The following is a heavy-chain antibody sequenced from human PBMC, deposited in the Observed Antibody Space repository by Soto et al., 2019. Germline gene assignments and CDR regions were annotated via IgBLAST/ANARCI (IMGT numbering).Heavy chain of an antibody. V-gene: IGHV1-8*01. D-gene: IGHD4-17*01. CDR3: ARGPTGPTGTYFDY. Sequence: GASVKGSGKVSGYTFTSYENNRVRQATGQGLEWVGWMNPNSGNTGYAQKFQGRVTMTRNTSISTAYMELSSLRSEDTAVYYCARGPTGPTGTYFDYWGQGTLVTVSS. CDR1: GYTFTSYE. CDR2: MNPNSGNT. J-gene: IGHJ4*02.